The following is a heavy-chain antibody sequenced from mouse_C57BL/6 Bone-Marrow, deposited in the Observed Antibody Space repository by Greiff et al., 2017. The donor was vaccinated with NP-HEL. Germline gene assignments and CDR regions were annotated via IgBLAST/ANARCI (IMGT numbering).Heavy chain of an antibody. CDR3: TSDYGSSFGGFAY. D-gene: IGHD1-1*01. J-gene: IGHJ3*01. CDR1: GYTFTSYW. CDR2: IYPGNSDT. Sequence: VQLQQSGTVLARPGASVKMSCKTSGYTFTSYWMHWVKQRPGQGLEWIGAIYPGNSDTSYNQKFKGKAKLTAVTSASTAYMELSSLTNEDSAVYYCTSDYGSSFGGFAYWGQGTLVTVSA. V-gene: IGHV1-5*01.